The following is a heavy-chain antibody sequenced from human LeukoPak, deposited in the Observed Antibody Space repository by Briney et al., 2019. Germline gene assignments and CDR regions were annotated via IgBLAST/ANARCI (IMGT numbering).Heavy chain of an antibody. Sequence: PGGSLRLSCAASGFTFSTFWMSWVRQAPGMGLEWVANIKEDGSEKYYVDSMEGRFTVSRDNAKNSLYLQMDSLRAEDTAVYYCARGGTFVSDYWGQGTLVTVSS. CDR1: GFTFSTFW. D-gene: IGHD1-1*01. J-gene: IGHJ4*02. CDR3: ARGGTFVSDY. CDR2: IKEDGSEK. V-gene: IGHV3-7*01.